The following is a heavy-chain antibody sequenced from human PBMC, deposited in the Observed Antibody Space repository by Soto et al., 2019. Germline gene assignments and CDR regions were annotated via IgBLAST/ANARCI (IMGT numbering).Heavy chain of an antibody. D-gene: IGHD3-10*01. J-gene: IGHJ6*02. V-gene: IGHV1-3*01. CDR1: GYTFTSYA. CDR3: ARVGITMVRGVIIANYYGMDV. Sequence: ASVKVSCKASGYTFTSYAMHWVRQAPGQRLEWMGWINAGNGNTKYSQKFQGRVTITRDTSASTAYMELSSLRSEDTAVYYCARVGITMVRGVIIANYYGMDVWGQGTTVTVSS. CDR2: INAGNGNT.